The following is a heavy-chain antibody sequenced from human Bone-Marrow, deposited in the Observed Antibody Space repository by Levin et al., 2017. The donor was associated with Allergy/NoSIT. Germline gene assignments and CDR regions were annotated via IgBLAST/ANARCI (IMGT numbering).Heavy chain of an antibody. Sequence: LSLTCAASGFTFSDNYMSWIRPAPGRGLEWLSYITSSGTTIYYADSVKGRFTLSRDNAKNSLYLQMNSLRADDTALYYCARGTYAMDVWGQGTTVTVSS. CDR1: GFTFSDNY. J-gene: IGHJ6*02. CDR2: ITSSGTTI. D-gene: IGHD1-7*01. CDR3: ARGTYAMDV. V-gene: IGHV3-11*01.